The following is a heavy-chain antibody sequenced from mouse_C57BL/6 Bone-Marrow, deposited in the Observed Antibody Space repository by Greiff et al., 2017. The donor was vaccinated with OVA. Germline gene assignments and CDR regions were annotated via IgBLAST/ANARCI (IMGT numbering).Heavy chain of an antibody. CDR3: ARHRYYYAMDY. CDR1: GFTFSDYY. V-gene: IGHV5-12*01. Sequence: EVKVVESGGGLVQPGGSLKLSCAASGFTFSDYYMYWVRQTPEKRLEWVAYISNGGGSTYYPDTVKGRFTISRDNAKNPLYLQMSRLKSEDTAMYYCARHRYYYAMDYWGQGTSVTVSS. CDR2: ISNGGGST. J-gene: IGHJ4*01.